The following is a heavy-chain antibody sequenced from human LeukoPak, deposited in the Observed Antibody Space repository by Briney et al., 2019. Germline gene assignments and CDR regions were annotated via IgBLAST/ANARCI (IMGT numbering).Heavy chain of an antibody. CDR3: ARVPEGYSSGWYDN. Sequence: SETLSLTCTVSGYSISSGYYWGWIRQPPGKGLERIGEIYHSGTTNYSPSLKSRVTLSVDKSKNQFSLNLSSVTAADTAVYYCARVPEGYSSGWYDNWGQGTLVTVSS. V-gene: IGHV4-38-2*02. J-gene: IGHJ5*02. CDR2: IYHSGTT. CDR1: GYSISSGYY. D-gene: IGHD6-19*01.